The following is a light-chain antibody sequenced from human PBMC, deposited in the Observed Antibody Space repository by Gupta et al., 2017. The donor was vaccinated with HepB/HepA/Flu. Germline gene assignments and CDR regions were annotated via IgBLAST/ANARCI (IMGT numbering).Light chain of an antibody. CDR3: QQYGSSPPLT. CDR2: GAS. Sequence: DIVLTQSPGTLSLSPGERATLSCRASQSVSSSYLAWYQQKPGQAPRLLIYGASSRATGIPDRFSGSGSGTDFTLTISRREPEDFAVYYCQQYGSSPPLTFGGGTKVEIK. CDR1: QSVSSSY. J-gene: IGKJ4*01. V-gene: IGKV3-20*01.